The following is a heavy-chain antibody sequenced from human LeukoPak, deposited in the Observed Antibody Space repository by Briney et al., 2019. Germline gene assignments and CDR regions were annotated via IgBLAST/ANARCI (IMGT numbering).Heavy chain of an antibody. CDR1: GFIFSDYY. Sequence: GGSLRLSCAASGFIFSDYYMSWIRQAPGKGLEWVSYISSSGSTIYYADSVKARFTISRDNAKNSLYLQMNSLRAEDTAVYYCAREGSGSHGRYYFDYWGQGTLVTVSS. J-gene: IGHJ4*02. D-gene: IGHD1-26*01. V-gene: IGHV3-11*04. CDR3: AREGSGSHGRYYFDY. CDR2: ISSSGSTI.